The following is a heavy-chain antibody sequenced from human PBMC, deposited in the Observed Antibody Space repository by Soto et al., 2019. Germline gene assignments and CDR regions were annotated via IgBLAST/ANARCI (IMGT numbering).Heavy chain of an antibody. CDR3: ARTYSSGWYEGWFDP. Sequence: GGSLRLSCAASGFTFDDYTINWVRQAPGKGLEWVSSISSSSTYIYYADSVKGRFTISRDNAKNSVYLQMNSLRTEDTAVYYCARTYSSGWYEGWFDPWGQGTLVTVSS. V-gene: IGHV3-21*01. CDR1: GFTFDDYT. J-gene: IGHJ5*02. D-gene: IGHD6-19*01. CDR2: ISSSSTYI.